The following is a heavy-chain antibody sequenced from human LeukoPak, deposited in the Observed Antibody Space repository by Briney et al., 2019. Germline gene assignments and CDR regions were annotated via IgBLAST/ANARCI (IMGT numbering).Heavy chain of an antibody. V-gene: IGHV4-4*07. J-gene: IGHJ4*02. CDR3: ARDSYY. Sequence: MASETLSLTCNVSGDSVSRYYWSWIRQPAGKGLEWIGRPSNNANTNYNPSLKSRITLSLDTSKNQFSLKLTSVTAADTAVYFCARDSYYWGQGILVTVSS. CDR2: PSNNANT. CDR1: GDSVSRYY.